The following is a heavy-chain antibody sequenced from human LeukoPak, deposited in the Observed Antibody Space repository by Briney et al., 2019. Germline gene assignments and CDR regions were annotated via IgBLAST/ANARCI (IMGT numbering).Heavy chain of an antibody. CDR2: ISYDGSNK. Sequence: GRSLRLSCAASGFTFSSYAMHWVRQAPGKGLEWVAVISYDGSNKYYADSVKGRFTISRDNSKNTLYLQMNSLRAEDTAVYYCARDYYDSSLAFDIWGQGTMVTVSS. V-gene: IGHV3-30*14. CDR3: ARDYYDSSLAFDI. CDR1: GFTFSSYA. J-gene: IGHJ3*02. D-gene: IGHD3-22*01.